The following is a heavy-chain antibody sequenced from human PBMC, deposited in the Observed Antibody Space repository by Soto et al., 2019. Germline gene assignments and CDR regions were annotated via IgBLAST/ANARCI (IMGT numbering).Heavy chain of an antibody. Sequence: SETLSLTCTVSGGSISSGDYYWSWIRQPPGKGLEWIGYISYSGSTYYHPSLKSRVTIPVDTSKNQFALKLSSVTAADTAVYYCASGSVVVPAAIQGDPWGQVTLVTVSS. CDR2: ISYSGST. V-gene: IGHV4-30-4*01. D-gene: IGHD2-2*01. J-gene: IGHJ5*02. CDR3: ASGSVVVPAAIQGDP. CDR1: GGSISSGDYY.